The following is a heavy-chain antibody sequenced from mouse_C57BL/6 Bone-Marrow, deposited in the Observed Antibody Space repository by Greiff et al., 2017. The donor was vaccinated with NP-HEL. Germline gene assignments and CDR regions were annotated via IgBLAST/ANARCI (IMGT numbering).Heavy chain of an antibody. Sequence: QVQLQQSGAELVKPGASVKMSCKASGYTFTTYPIEWMKQNHGKSLEWIGNFHPYTDDTKYNEKFKGKATLTVEKSSSTVYLELSRLTSDDSAVYYCALYYYGSSTGGNWYFDVWGTGTTVTVSS. D-gene: IGHD1-1*01. CDR2: FHPYTDDT. J-gene: IGHJ1*03. CDR1: GYTFTTYP. V-gene: IGHV1-47*01. CDR3: ALYYYGSSTGGNWYFDV.